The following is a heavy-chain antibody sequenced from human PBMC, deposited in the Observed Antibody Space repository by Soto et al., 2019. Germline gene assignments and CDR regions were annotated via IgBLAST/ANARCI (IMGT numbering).Heavy chain of an antibody. D-gene: IGHD6-19*01. CDR2: ISAYNGDT. CDR3: GRDRGVGPPVAGNPHYYYYMGV. V-gene: IGHV1-18*01. Sequence: QDQLVQSGGEVKKPGASVKVSCKASGYSFTNYGITWVRQAPGQGFEWMGWISAYNGDTNYAQKLQGRVTMTTDASTRPALLGLGGLGSDGTAVYFCGRDRGVGPPVAGNPHYYYYMGVWGKGTTVTVSS. CDR1: GYSFTNYG. J-gene: IGHJ6*03.